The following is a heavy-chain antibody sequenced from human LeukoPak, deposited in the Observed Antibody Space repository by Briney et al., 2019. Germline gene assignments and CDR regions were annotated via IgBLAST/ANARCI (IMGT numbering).Heavy chain of an antibody. J-gene: IGHJ6*02. D-gene: IGHD2-2*01. CDR3: ARIFRDIVVVPAAIDYYYGMDV. V-gene: IGHV1-18*01. CDR1: GYTFTSYG. CDR2: ISAYNGNT. Sequence: ASVKVSCKASGYTFTSYGISWVRQAPGQGLEGMGWISAYNGNTNYAQKLQGRVTMTTDTSTSTAYMELRGLRSDDTAVYYCARIFRDIVVVPAAIDYYYGMDVWGQGTTVTVSS.